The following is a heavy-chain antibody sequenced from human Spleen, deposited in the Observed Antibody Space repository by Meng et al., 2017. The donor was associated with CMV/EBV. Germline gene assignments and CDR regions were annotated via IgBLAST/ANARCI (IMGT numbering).Heavy chain of an antibody. CDR1: IGSGDYY. Sequence: IGSGDYYWSWSRQSPGRGLEWIGYIYYSGSTYSYNPSLKSRLHMSVDMSKNQFSLKLSSVSAADTAMYYCARGPAALLVPAAPNWFDPWGQGALVTVSS. D-gene: IGHD2-2*01. V-gene: IGHV4-30-4*08. CDR3: ARGPAALLVPAAPNWFDP. J-gene: IGHJ5*02. CDR2: IYYSGST.